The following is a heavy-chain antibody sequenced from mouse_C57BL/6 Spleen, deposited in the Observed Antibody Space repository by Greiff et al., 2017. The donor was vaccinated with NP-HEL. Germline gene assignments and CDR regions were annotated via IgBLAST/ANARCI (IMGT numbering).Heavy chain of an antibody. Sequence: EVQVVESGEGLVKPGGSLTLSCAASGFTFSSYAMSWVRQTPEKRLEWVAYISSGGDYIYYADTVKGRFTLSRDNARNTLYLQMSSLKSEDTAMYYCTRKGSAWFADWGQGTLVTVSA. V-gene: IGHV5-9-1*02. CDR1: GFTFSSYA. CDR3: TRKGSAWFAD. CDR2: ISSGGDYI. J-gene: IGHJ3*01.